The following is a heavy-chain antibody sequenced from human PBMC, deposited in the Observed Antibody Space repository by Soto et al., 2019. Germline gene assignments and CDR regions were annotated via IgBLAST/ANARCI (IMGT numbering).Heavy chain of an antibody. CDR1: GYTFTNYD. V-gene: IGHV1-8*01. J-gene: IGHJ6*02. CDR2: MNPNSGNT. D-gene: IGHD3-3*01. CDR3: ARAPSLTIFGVVIIAYYGMDV. Sequence: QVQLVQSGAEVKKPGASVKVSCKASGYTFTNYDINWVRQATGQGLEWMGWMNPNSGNTGYSQKFQGRVTMTRNTSISTAHMELSSLRSEDTAVYYCARAPSLTIFGVVIIAYYGMDVWGQGTTVTVSS.